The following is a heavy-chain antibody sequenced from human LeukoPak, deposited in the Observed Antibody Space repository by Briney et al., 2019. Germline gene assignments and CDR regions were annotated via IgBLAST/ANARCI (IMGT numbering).Heavy chain of an antibody. J-gene: IGHJ6*02. CDR1: GYTFTSYA. V-gene: IGHV1-69*13. D-gene: IGHD1-1*01. CDR2: IIPIFGTP. CDR3: ARGVSLFNWNDDQTQGNYYYYEMDV. Sequence: ASVKVSCKASGYTFTSYAMNWVRQAPGRGLEWMGGIIPIFGTPKFAQKFQGRVTITADESTASAYLELSRLRSEDTAVYYCARGVSLFNWNDDQTQGNYYYYEMDVWGQGTTVTVSS.